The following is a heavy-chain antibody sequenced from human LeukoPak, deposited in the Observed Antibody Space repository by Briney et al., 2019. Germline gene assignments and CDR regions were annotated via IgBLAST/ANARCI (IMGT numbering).Heavy chain of an antibody. CDR2: INPSSGGT. CDR3: ARQIVPAAINGMDV. Sequence: GASVKVSCKASGYTFTGYYMHWVRQAPGQGLEWMGRINPSSGGTNYAQKFQGRVTMTRDTSISTAYMELSRLRSDDTAVYYCARQIVPAAINGMDVWGQGTTVTVSS. D-gene: IGHD2-2*01. J-gene: IGHJ6*02. CDR1: GYTFTGYY. V-gene: IGHV1-2*06.